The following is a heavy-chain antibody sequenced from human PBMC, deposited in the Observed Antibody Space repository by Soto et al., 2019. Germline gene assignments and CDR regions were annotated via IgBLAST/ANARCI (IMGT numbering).Heavy chain of an antibody. CDR1: GVRFSDHW. CDR2: IKRKSESYIT. D-gene: IGHD4-4*01. J-gene: IGHJ2*01. Sequence: GGSLRLSCEASGVRFSDHWMELVRQARGKGLEWVGRIKRKSESYITEYAASVEDRFTISRDDSKTSLYLQVNSLRSDDTAVYFCARSNYWRLDVWGRGTLVTVSS. V-gene: IGHV3-72*01. CDR3: ARSNYWRLDV.